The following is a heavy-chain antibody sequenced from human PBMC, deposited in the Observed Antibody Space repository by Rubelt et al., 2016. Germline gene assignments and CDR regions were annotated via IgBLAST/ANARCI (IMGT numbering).Heavy chain of an antibody. CDR2: ISRSSSYI. Sequence: SMNWVLQAPGKRLERVLSISRSSSYISYADPVKVRLTISRDNAKNSLYLQMNSLRVEDTALYYCAKELYSGSYSRGLYYYYGMDVWGQGTTVTVSS. CDR3: AKELYSGSYSRGLYYYYGMDV. J-gene: IGHJ6*02. D-gene: IGHD1-26*01. CDR1: S. V-gene: IGHV3-21*04.